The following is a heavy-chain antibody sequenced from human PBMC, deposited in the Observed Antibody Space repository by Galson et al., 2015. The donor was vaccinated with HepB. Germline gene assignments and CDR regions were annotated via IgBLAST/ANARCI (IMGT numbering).Heavy chain of an antibody. CDR1: GFTFGTYC. Sequence: SLRLSCAASGFTFGTYCMSWVRQAPGKGLEWVANIDQDGSEKSYVDSVKGRFTISRDNAKNSLYLQMDSLRAGDTAVYYCARVPYSSGWRFYYGMDVWGQGTTVTVSS. V-gene: IGHV3-7*03. CDR3: ARVPYSSGWRFYYGMDV. D-gene: IGHD6-19*01. CDR2: IDQDGSEK. J-gene: IGHJ6*02.